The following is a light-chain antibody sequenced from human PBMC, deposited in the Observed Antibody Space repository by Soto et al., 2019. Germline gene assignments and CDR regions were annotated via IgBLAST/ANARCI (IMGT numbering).Light chain of an antibody. J-gene: IGKJ3*01. CDR3: QHYGTSAL. Sequence: EIVLTQSPGTLSLSPGERATLSCRASQSVSDSYLAWYQQKPGQAPRLLIYASSRATGIPDRFSGSGSGTDFPLTISRLEPDDFAVYYCQHYGTSALFGPGTKVDIK. CDR1: QSVSDSY. V-gene: IGKV3-20*01. CDR2: AS.